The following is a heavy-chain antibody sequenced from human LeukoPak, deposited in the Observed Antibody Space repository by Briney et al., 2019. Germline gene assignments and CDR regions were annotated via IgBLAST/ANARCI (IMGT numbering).Heavy chain of an antibody. CDR3: TRGPPDGSGNYYPGDF. J-gene: IGHJ4*02. CDR1: GFTVSRNY. D-gene: IGHD3-10*01. CDR2: IYSGGST. V-gene: IGHV3-66*01. Sequence: GGSLRLSCAASGFTVSRNYMSWVRQAPGKGLEWVSVIYSGGSTYYADSVKGRFTISRDNSKNTLYLQMNSLKAEDTAVYYCTRGPPDGSGNYYPGDFWGQGTLVTVSS.